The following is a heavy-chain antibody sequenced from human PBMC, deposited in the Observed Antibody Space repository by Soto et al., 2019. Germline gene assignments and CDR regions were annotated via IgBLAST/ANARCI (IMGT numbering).Heavy chain of an antibody. CDR1: GGSISSGGYY. V-gene: IGHV4-31*03. CDR3: AKNYGDYHYYYGMDV. Sequence: QVQLQESGPGLVKPSQTLSLTCTVSGGSISSGGYYWSWIRQHPGKGLEWIGYIYYSGSTYYNPSLKSRFTRSGDTSNNQFSLKLSSVTAADTAVYYCAKNYGDYHYYYGMDVWGQGTTVTVSS. CDR2: IYYSGST. J-gene: IGHJ6*02. D-gene: IGHD4-17*01.